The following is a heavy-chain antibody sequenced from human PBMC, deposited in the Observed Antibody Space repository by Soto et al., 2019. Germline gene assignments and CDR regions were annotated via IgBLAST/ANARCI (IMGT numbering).Heavy chain of an antibody. D-gene: IGHD2-8*01. CDR2: IDYEGGT. Sequence: PSETLSLTCTVSGGAITSNYWSWIRQPPGKGPEWIGYIDYEGGTNCNPSLKSRLTISRDTSKNQFSLRMSSVTAADTAFYYCARLIGGVKPRLDYFDYWGQGALVTVSS. V-gene: IGHV4-59*08. CDR1: GGAITSNY. CDR3: ARLIGGVKPRLDYFDY. J-gene: IGHJ4*02.